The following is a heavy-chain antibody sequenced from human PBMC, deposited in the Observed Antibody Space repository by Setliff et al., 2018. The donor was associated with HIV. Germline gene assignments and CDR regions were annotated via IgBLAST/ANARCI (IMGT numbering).Heavy chain of an antibody. CDR1: GFTFSSYW. D-gene: IGHD5-12*01. Sequence: GGSLRLSCATSGFTFSSYWMSWVRQAPGKGLEWVANIKQDGSEKYYVGSVKGRFTISRDNAKNSLYLQINSLRAEDTAVYYCAFSRRGFDYWGQGTLVTVSS. V-gene: IGHV3-7*03. J-gene: IGHJ4*02. CDR3: AFSRRGFDY. CDR2: IKQDGSEK.